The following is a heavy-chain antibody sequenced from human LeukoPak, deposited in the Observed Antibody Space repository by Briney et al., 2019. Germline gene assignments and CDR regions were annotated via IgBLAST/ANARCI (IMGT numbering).Heavy chain of an antibody. CDR1: GDSITTNHW. CDR3: ARVVATPFNYFEV. V-gene: IGHV4-4*02. Sequence: SETLSLTCAVSGDSITTNHWWSWVRQIPDKGLEWVGEIFRGGSPNYNPSLKSRVTISMDKSKNQFSLLVTSVTAADTALYFCARVVATPFNYFEVWGQGIQVAVSS. J-gene: IGHJ4*02. CDR2: IFRGGSP. D-gene: IGHD3-16*02.